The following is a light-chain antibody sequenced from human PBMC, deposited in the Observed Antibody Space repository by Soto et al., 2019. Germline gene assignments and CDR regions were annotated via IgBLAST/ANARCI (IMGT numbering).Light chain of an antibody. CDR3: HQYTGSPFA. CDR2: RAS. V-gene: IGKV3-20*01. Sequence: EILLTQSPGTLSLSPGERATLSCRASQSVTNNYLAWYQQKPGQAPRLLIFRASSRATGIPDRFSGSGSGTDFTLTISRLEPEDFAVCYCHQYTGSPFAFGGGTKVEI. CDR1: QSVTNNY. J-gene: IGKJ4*01.